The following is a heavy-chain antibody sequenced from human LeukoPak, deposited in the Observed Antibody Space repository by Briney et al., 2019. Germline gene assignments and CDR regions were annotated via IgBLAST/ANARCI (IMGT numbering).Heavy chain of an antibody. CDR3: ARGPGVTMVPGALCARWYYGMDV. CDR2: IYYSGST. Sequence: SETMSLSCTVSGGSISSGGYYWSWIRQHPVKGLEWIGCIYYSGSTYYNPSLKSRVTMSVDTSKNQLSLKLSSVTAADTAVYYCARGPGVTMVPGALCARWYYGMDVWGTGTTVTVSS. CDR1: GGSISSGGYY. V-gene: IGHV4-31*03. D-gene: IGHD3-10*01. J-gene: IGHJ6*04.